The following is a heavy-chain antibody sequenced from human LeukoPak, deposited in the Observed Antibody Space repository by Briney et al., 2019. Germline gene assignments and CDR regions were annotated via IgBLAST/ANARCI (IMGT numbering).Heavy chain of an antibody. CDR1: GFTFSVYS. J-gene: IGHJ2*01. Sequence: GGSLRLSCAASGFTFSVYSMNWVRQAPGKGLEWVSYISSGSSPMYYADSVKGRFTISRDNAKNSLYLQMNSLRAEDTAVYYCARLHGPDTVTPTRDWYFDLWGRGTLVTVSS. CDR3: ARLHGPDTVTPTRDWYFDL. D-gene: IGHD4-17*01. CDR2: ISSGSSPM. V-gene: IGHV3-48*04.